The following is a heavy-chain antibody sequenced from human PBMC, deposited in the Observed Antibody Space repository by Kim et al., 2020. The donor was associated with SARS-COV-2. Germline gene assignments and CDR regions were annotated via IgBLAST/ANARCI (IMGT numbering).Heavy chain of an antibody. CDR3: ARHVVDTAMVSTYFDY. V-gene: IGHV4-39*01. J-gene: IGHJ4*02. CDR2: IYYSGST. CDR1: GGSISSSSYY. Sequence: SETLSLTCTVSGGSISSSSYYWGWIRQPPGKGLEWIGSIYYSGSTYYNPSLKSRVTISVDTSKNQFSLKLSSVTAADTAVYYCARHVVDTAMVSTYFDYWGQGTLVTVSS. D-gene: IGHD5-18*01.